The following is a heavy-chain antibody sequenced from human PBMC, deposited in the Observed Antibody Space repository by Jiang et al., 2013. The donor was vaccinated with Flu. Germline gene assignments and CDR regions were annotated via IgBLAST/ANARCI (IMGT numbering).Heavy chain of an antibody. V-gene: IGHV4-4*07. CDR3: ARDVGYYDFWSGYYTNYYYGMDV. D-gene: IGHD3-3*01. Sequence: GLVKPSETLSLTCTVSGGSISGYYWSWIRQPAGKGLEWIGRIYTSGSTNYNPSLKSRVTMSVDTSKNQFSLKLSSVTAADTAVYYCARDVGYYDFWSGYYTNYYYGMDVWGQGTTVTVSS. CDR2: IYTSGST. CDR1: GGSISGYY. J-gene: IGHJ6*02.